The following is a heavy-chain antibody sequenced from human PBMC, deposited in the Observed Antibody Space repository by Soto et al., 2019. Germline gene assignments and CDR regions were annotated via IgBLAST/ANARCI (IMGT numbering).Heavy chain of an antibody. CDR2: ISGGGGGT. CDR1: GFSFSNYA. CDR3: ARTLQWSEHAFDI. V-gene: IGHV3-23*01. D-gene: IGHD2-15*01. J-gene: IGHJ3*02. Sequence: PGGSLRLSCAASGFSFSNYAMNWVRQAPGKGLEWVSGISGGGGGTYYADSVKGRFIISRDNSKNTVYLQMNSLRAEDTAFYYCARTLQWSEHAFDIWGQGTMVTVSS.